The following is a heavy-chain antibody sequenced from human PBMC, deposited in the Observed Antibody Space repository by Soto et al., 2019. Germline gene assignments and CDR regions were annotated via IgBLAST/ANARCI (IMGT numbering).Heavy chain of an antibody. CDR2: ISAYNGNT. Sequence: GASVKVSCKASGYTFTSYGISWVLQAPGQGLEWMGWISAYNGNTNYAQKLQGRVTMTTDTSTSTAYMELRSLRSDDTAVYYCARDYDSSGSTHFDYWGQGTLVTVS. CDR1: GYTFTSYG. CDR3: ARDYDSSGSTHFDY. J-gene: IGHJ4*02. V-gene: IGHV1-18*01. D-gene: IGHD3-22*01.